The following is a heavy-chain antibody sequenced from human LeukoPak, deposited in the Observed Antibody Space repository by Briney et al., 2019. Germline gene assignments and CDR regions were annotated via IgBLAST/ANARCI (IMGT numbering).Heavy chain of an antibody. J-gene: IGHJ4*02. CDR2: MNPNSGNT. CDR3: ARGYTSYYDFWSGYFGVSDY. Sequence: GASVKVSCKASGYTFTSYDINWVRQATGQGLEWMGWMNPNSGNTGYAQKFQGRVTMTRNTSIGTAYMELSSLRSEDTAVYYCARGYTSYYDFWSGYFGVSDYWGQGTLVTVSS. D-gene: IGHD3-3*01. V-gene: IGHV1-8*01. CDR1: GYTFTSYD.